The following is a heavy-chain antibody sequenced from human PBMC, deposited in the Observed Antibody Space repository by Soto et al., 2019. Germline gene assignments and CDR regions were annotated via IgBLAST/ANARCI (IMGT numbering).Heavy chain of an antibody. V-gene: IGHV4-59*01. CDR1: GGSISSYY. D-gene: IGHD3-3*01. CDR3: ARTNLRFLEWFRFDY. Sequence: PSETLSLTCTVSGGSISSYYWSWIRQPPGKGLEWIGYIYYSGSTNYNPSLKSRVTISVDTSKNQFSLKLSSVTAADTAVYYCARTNLRFLEWFRFDYWGQGTLVTVSS. CDR2: IYYSGST. J-gene: IGHJ4*02.